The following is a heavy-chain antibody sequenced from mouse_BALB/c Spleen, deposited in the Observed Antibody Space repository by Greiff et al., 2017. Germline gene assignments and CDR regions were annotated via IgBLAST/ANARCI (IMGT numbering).Heavy chain of an antibody. D-gene: IGHD1-1*01. CDR1: GYTFTSYD. V-gene: IGHV1S56*01. CDR3: ARSKGCYGSSSAWFAY. Sequence: VKLMESGPELVKPGALVKISCKASGYTFTSYDINWVKQRPGQGLEWIGWIYPGDGSTKYNEKFKGKATLTADKSSSTAYMQLSSLTSENSAVYFCARSKGCYGSSSAWFAYWGQGTLVTVSA. J-gene: IGHJ3*01. CDR2: IYPGDGST.